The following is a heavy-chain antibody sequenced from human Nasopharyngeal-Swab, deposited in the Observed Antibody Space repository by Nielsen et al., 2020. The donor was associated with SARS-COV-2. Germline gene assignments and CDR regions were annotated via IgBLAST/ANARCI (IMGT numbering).Heavy chain of an antibody. CDR1: GFTFSSYW. J-gene: IGHJ3*01. Sequence: GGSLRLSCAASGFTFSSYWMHWVRQAPGKGLVWVSRINSDGSSTSYADSVKGRFTISTDNAKNTLYLQTNSLRAEDTAVYYCVFLAGAFDVWVQGTMVTVSS. CDR3: VFLAGAFDV. V-gene: IGHV3-74*01. CDR2: INSDGSST. D-gene: IGHD6-19*01.